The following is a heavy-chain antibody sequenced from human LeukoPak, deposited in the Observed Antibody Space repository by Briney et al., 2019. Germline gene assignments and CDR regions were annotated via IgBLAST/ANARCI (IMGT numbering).Heavy chain of an antibody. Sequence: ASVKVSCKASGYTFTSPGMSWVRQAPGQGLEWMGWISAYSGNINYAQKLRDRVTLTTDTSTSTAYMELRSLTSDDTAVYYCARGDRLLWGQGTLVTVSS. D-gene: IGHD2-21*01. CDR3: ARGDRLL. CDR1: GYTFTSPG. J-gene: IGHJ4*02. CDR2: ISAYSGNI. V-gene: IGHV1-18*01.